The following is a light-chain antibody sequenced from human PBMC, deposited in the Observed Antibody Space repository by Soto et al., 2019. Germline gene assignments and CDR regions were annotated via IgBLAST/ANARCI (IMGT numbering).Light chain of an antibody. CDR1: NSDIGNYNY. V-gene: IGLV2-11*01. CDR2: DVS. Sequence: QSALTQPRSVSGSPGQSVTISCTGTNSDIGNYNYVSWYQQHPGKAPKVMIYDVSKRPSGVPDRFSGSKSGNTASLTISGLQAEDEADYYCSSYAGNYIYVFATGTKLTVL. CDR3: SSYAGNYIYV. J-gene: IGLJ1*01.